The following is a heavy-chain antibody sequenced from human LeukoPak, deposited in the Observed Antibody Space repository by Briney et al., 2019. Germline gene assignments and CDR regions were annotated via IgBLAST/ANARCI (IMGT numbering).Heavy chain of an antibody. CDR3: ARDYYDSSGYYRGFDY. V-gene: IGHV4-59*01. CDR2: IYYSGST. J-gene: IGHJ4*02. D-gene: IGHD3-22*01. CDR1: GGTISSYY. Sequence: PSETLSLKCTASGGTISSYYWSWIRQPPGKGLERIGNIYYSGSTNYNPSLKSRVTISVDTSKNQFSLKLSSVTAADTAVYYCARDYYDSSGYYRGFDYWGQGTLVTVSS.